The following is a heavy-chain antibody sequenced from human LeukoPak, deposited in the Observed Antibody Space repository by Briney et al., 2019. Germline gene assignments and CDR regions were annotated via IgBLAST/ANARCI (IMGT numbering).Heavy chain of an antibody. CDR1: GGSLSSSSYY. CDR2: IYYSGST. D-gene: IGHD4-11*01. J-gene: IGHJ4*02. CDR3: ARTTVTTGCFDY. Sequence: SETLSLTCTVSGGSLSSSSYYWGWIRQPPGKGLEWIGSIYYSGSTYYNPSLKSRVTISVDTSKNQFSLKLSSVTAADTAVYYCARTTVTTGCFDYWGQGTLVTVSS. V-gene: IGHV4-39*01.